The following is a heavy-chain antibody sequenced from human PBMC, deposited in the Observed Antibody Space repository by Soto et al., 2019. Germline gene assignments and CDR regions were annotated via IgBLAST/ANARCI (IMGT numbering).Heavy chain of an antibody. CDR3: ARSDCSGGSCYPTWFDY. D-gene: IGHD2-15*01. CDR2: IYYSGST. Sequence: QVQLQESGPGLVKPSQTLSLTCTVSGGSISSGGYYWSWIRQHPGKGLEWIGYIYYSGSTYYNPSLKSRVTISVDTSKNQFSLKLSSVTAADTAVYYCARSDCSGGSCYPTWFDYWGQGTLVTVSS. V-gene: IGHV4-31*03. J-gene: IGHJ4*02. CDR1: GGSISSGGYY.